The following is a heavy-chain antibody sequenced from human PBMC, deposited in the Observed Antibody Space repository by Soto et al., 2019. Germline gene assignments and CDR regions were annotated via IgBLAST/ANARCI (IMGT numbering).Heavy chain of an antibody. Sequence: QVQLVQSGAEVKKPGASVKVSCKASGYTFTSYGISWVRQAPGQGLEWMGWISAYNGNTSYAQNLQGRVTMTTDTTTTTAYMELRSLRSDDTAVYYCARDRFRLVRGLIMHYCGMDVWGQGTTVTVSS. V-gene: IGHV1-18*01. D-gene: IGHD3-10*01. CDR2: ISAYNGNT. CDR3: ARDRFRLVRGLIMHYCGMDV. CDR1: GYTFTSYG. J-gene: IGHJ6*02.